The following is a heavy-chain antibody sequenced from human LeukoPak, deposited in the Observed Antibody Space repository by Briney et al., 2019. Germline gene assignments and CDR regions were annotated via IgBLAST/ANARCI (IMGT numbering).Heavy chain of an antibody. CDR2: INHSGST. J-gene: IGHJ4*02. V-gene: IGHV4-34*01. CDR1: GGSFSGYY. CDR3: ARGTTADY. D-gene: IGHD2/OR15-2a*01. Sequence: SETLSLTCAVYGGSFSGYYWSWIRQPPGKGLEWIGEINHSGSTNYNPSLKSRVTISVDTSKNQFSLKLSSVTAADTAVYYCARGTTADYWGQGTLVTVSS.